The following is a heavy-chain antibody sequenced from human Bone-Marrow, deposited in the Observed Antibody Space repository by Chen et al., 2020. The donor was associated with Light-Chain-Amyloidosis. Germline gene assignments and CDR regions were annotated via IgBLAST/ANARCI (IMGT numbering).Heavy chain of an antibody. D-gene: IGHD1-26*01. J-gene: IGHJ4*02. CDR2: IGQDGSGK. CDR1: GFTFTNYY. CDR3: ARRGGGGSYFDY. Sequence: EVQLVESGGGLVQPGASLRLSCEASGFTFTNYYMAWVRQAPGKGLGWVANIGQDGSGKYFVDSLKGRFTISRDNAKNSLFLQMNSLRVEDTAVYYCARRGGGGSYFDYWGQGALVTVSS. V-gene: IGHV3-7*05.